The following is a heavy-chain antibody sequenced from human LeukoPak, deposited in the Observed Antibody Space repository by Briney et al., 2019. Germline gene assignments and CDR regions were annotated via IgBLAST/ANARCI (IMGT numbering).Heavy chain of an antibody. CDR1: GFTFSSYD. Sequence: PGGSLRLSCAASGFTFSSYDMHWVRQATGKGLEWVSAIGTAGDTYYPGSVKGRFTISRENAKNSLYLQMNSLRAGDTAVYYCARDFAGGGDPRIDYWGQGTLVTVSS. CDR2: IGTAGDT. CDR3: ARDFAGGGDPRIDY. J-gene: IGHJ4*02. V-gene: IGHV3-13*01. D-gene: IGHD2-21*02.